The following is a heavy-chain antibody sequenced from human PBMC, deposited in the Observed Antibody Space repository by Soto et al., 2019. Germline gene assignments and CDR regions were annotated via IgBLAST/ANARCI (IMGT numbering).Heavy chain of an antibody. J-gene: IGHJ4*02. CDR3: ARELGRVFDY. V-gene: IGHV3-30*04. CDR2: IAYDGRNK. CDR1: GFTFSSYA. D-gene: IGHD1-1*01. Sequence: QVQLVESGGGVVQPGRSLRLSCAASGFTFSSYAMHWVRQAPGKGLEWVAVIAYDGRNKYYADSVKGRFTISRDNSKNTLYLQMNCLKIEDAAGYYCARELGRVFDYWGQGTLVTFSS.